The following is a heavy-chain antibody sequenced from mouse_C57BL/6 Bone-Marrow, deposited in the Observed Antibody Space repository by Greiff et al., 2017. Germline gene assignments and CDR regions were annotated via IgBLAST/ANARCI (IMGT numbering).Heavy chain of an antibody. CDR2: IYPRSGNT. CDR3: ARRSYYSNYEAWFAY. V-gene: IGHV1-81*01. CDR1: GYTFTSYG. Sequence: QVQLKQSGAELARPGASVKLSCKASGYTFTSYGISWVKQRTGQGLEWIGEIYPRSGNTYYNEKFKGKATLTADKSSSTAYMELRSLTSEDSAVYFCARRSYYSNYEAWFAYWGQGTLVTVSA. D-gene: IGHD2-5*01. J-gene: IGHJ3*01.